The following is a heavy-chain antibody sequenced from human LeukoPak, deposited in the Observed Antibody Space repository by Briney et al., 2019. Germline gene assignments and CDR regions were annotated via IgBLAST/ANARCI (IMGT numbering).Heavy chain of an antibody. D-gene: IGHD6-13*01. V-gene: IGHV1-46*01. Sequence: GASVKVSCKAPGYTFTSYYIHWVRQAPGQGLEWMGIINPSGGSTTYAQKFQGRVAMTRDTSTSRVYMEVSSLRSEDTAVYYCARTYSSSDEFDYWGQGTLVTVSS. J-gene: IGHJ4*02. CDR3: ARTYSSSDEFDY. CDR2: INPSGGST. CDR1: GYTFTSYY.